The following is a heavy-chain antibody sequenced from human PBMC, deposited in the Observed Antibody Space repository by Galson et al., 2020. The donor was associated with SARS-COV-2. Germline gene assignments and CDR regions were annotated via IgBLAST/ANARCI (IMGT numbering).Heavy chain of an antibody. Sequence: GESLKISCAASGFTVSNSHMTWVRQAPGKGLEWVSVIYSGGSTYYPASVEGRFTISRDNSKNTLYLQMNSLRAEDTAVYYCARARGSGYYALEHWGQGTLVTVSS. CDR1: GFTVSNSH. J-gene: IGHJ4*02. V-gene: IGHV3-53*01. D-gene: IGHD3-22*01. CDR3: ARARGSGYYALEH. CDR2: IYSGGST.